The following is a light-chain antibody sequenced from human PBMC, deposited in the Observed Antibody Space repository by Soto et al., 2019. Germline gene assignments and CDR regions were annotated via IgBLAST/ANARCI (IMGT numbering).Light chain of an antibody. J-gene: IGKJ4*01. V-gene: IGKV1-12*01. CDR3: QQADSLPRT. Sequence: DIQMTQSPSSVSASVGDRVTITCRASQDINSRLAWYQQKPGKAPKLLIYFAFNLESGVPSRFIGSGSGTDFTLTITSLQPEDFATYYCQQADSLPRTFGGVTKVEIQ. CDR2: FAF. CDR1: QDINSR.